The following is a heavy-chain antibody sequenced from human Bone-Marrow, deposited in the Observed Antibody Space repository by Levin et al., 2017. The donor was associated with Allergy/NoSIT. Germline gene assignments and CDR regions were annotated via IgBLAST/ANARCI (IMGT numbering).Heavy chain of an antibody. CDR2: IYYSGST. J-gene: IGHJ5*02. CDR1: GGSIRSSSYY. V-gene: IGHV4-39*01. D-gene: IGHD3-3*01. CDR3: ARLSDFWSGSTPNWFDP. Sequence: SQTLSLTCTVSGGSIRSSSYYWGWIRQPPGKGLEWIGSIYYSGSTYYNPSLKSRVTISVDTSKNQFSLKLSSVTAADTAVYYCARLSDFWSGSTPNWFDPWGQGTLVTVSS.